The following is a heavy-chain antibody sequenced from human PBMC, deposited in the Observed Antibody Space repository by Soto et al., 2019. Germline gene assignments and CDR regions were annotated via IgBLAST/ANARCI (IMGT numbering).Heavy chain of an antibody. Sequence: GGSLRLSCAASGFTFSSYAMSWVRQAPGRGLEWVANINQDGSDKYYVDSVKGRFTISRDNAKNSIYLQMDSLRAEDTAVYHCARNFHDRRFLWFSYCGQGSLVIVSS. CDR1: GFTFSSYA. CDR2: INQDGSDK. CDR3: ARNFHDRRFLWFSY. V-gene: IGHV3-7*03. J-gene: IGHJ4*02. D-gene: IGHD3-3*01.